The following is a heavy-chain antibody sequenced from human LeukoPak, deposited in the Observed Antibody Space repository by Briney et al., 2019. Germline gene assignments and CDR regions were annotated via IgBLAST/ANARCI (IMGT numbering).Heavy chain of an antibody. V-gene: IGHV5-51*01. J-gene: IGHJ4*02. CDR2: IYPGDSDT. CDR3: ARQDSSGWSPFDY. D-gene: IGHD6-19*01. CDR1: GYSFTSYW. Sequence: GESLKISRKGSGYSFTSYWIGWVRLMPGKGLEWMGIIYPGDSDTRYSPSFQGQVTISVDKSIFTAYLQWSSLKASDTAIYYCARQDSSGWSPFDYWGQGTLVTVSS.